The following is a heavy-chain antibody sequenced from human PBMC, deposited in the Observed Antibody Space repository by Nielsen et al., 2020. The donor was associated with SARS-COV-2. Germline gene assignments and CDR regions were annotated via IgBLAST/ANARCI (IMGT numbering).Heavy chain of an antibody. CDR3: AKRSGYTSGWYGDY. V-gene: IGHV3-66*01. Sequence: GSLRLSCGASGFTISSSFMSWVRQAAGKGLDWVSVIYTDGSTSHADSVKGRFTISRDNSKNTLYLQTNSLRAEDTAVYYCAKRSGYTSGWYGDYWGQGTLVTVSS. CDR1: GFTISSSF. J-gene: IGHJ4*02. D-gene: IGHD6-19*01. CDR2: IYTDGST.